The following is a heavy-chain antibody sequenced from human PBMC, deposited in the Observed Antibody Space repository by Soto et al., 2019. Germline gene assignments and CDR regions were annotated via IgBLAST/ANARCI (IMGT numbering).Heavy chain of an antibody. CDR1: GFTFSSYA. J-gene: IGHJ5*02. V-gene: IGHV3-23*01. CDR3: AKDRDFYCSSTSCYMVSWFDP. Sequence: GGSLRLSCAASGFTFSSYAMSWVRQAPGKGLEWVSAISGSGGSTYYADSVKGRFTISRDNSKNTLYLQMNSLRAEDTAVYYCAKDRDFYCSSTSCYMVSWFDPWGQGTLVTVSS. D-gene: IGHD2-2*01. CDR2: ISGSGGST.